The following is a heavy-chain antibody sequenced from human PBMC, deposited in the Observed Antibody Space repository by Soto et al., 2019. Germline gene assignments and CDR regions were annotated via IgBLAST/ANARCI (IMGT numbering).Heavy chain of an antibody. Sequence: PSETLSLTCAVSGGSISSSNWWSWVRRPPGKGLEWIGEIYHSGSTNYNPSLKSRVTISVDKSKNQFSLRLSSVTAADTAVYYCARGISAAYYDYVWGSYRYFYFDYWGQGTLVTVSS. J-gene: IGHJ4*02. CDR2: IYHSGST. V-gene: IGHV4-4*02. CDR1: GGSISSSNW. D-gene: IGHD3-16*02. CDR3: ARGISAAYYDYVWGSYRYFYFDY.